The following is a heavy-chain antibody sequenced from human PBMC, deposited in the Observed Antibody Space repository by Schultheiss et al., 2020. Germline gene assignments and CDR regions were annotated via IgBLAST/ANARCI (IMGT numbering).Heavy chain of an antibody. V-gene: IGHV4-38-2*02. CDR2: IYHSGST. Sequence: SQTLSLTCAVSGYSISSGYYWGWIRQPPGKGLEWIGSIYHSGSTYYNPSLKSRVTISVDTSKNQFSLKLSSVTAADTAVYYCAREGGGNWLYYFDYWGQGTLVTV. J-gene: IGHJ4*02. CDR3: AREGGGNWLYYFDY. D-gene: IGHD4-23*01. CDR1: GYSISSGYY.